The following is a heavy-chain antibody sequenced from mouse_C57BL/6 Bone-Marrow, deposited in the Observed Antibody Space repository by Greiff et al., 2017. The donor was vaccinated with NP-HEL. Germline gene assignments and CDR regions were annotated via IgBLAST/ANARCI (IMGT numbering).Heavy chain of an antibody. V-gene: IGHV1-19*01. CDR1: GYTFTDYY. CDR3: ARGLGPYYYAMDY. CDR2: INPYNGGT. J-gene: IGHJ4*01. D-gene: IGHD4-1*01. Sequence: VQLQQSGPVLVKPGASVKMSCKASGYTFTDYYMNWVKQSHGKSLEWIGVINPYNGGTSYNQKFKGKATLTVDKSSSTAYMELNSLTSEDSAVYYCARGLGPYYYAMDYWGQGTSVTGSS.